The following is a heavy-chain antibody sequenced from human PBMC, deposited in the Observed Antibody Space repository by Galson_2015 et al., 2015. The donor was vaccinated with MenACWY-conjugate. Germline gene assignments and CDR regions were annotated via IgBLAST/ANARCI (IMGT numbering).Heavy chain of an antibody. V-gene: IGHV1-3*01. CDR2: INAGNGNT. CDR3: ARGASPLTCYLKRDWFDP. D-gene: IGHD3-9*01. Sequence: SVKVSCKAAGYTFTLYAMHWVRQAPGQRLEWMGWINAGNGNTKYSQKFQDRVIFSRDIAASTVYMEVTSLVSDDTGVYFCARGASPLTCYLKRDWFDPWGQGTLVIVAS. CDR1: GYTFTLYA. J-gene: IGHJ5*02.